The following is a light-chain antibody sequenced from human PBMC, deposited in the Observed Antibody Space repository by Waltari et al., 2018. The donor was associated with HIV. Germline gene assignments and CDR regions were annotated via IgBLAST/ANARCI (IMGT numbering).Light chain of an antibody. Sequence: QSALTQPRSVSGSPGQSVTISCTGTSSDVGGYTSVSWYQQHPGKAPKLMIYDVSKRPSGVPDRFSGSKSGNTASLTISGLQAEDEADYYCCSYAGSYPVVFGGGTKLTVL. CDR1: SSDVGGYTS. CDR3: CSYAGSYPVV. CDR2: DVS. J-gene: IGLJ2*01. V-gene: IGLV2-11*01.